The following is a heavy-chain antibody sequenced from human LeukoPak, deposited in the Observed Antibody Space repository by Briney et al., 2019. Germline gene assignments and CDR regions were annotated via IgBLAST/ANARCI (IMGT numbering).Heavy chain of an antibody. CDR2: IYSGGST. CDR3: ARGIAVADTGFFDY. CDR1: GFTVSINY. J-gene: IGHJ4*02. Sequence: GGPLRLSCAASGFTVSINYMSWVRQAPGKGLEWVSVIYSGGSTHYADSVKGRFTISRDNSKSTLYLQMNSLRVEDTAVYYCARGIAVADTGFFDYWGQGTLVTVFS. V-gene: IGHV3-66*01. D-gene: IGHD6-19*01.